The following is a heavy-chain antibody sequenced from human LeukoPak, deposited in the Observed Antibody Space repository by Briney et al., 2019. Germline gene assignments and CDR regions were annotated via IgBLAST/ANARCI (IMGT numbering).Heavy chain of an antibody. Sequence: GGSLRLSCAASGFTFSSYWMNWVRQAPGKGLEWVANIKKDGSDKNYLGSVKGRFTISRDNAKNSLYLQMNSLRAEDTAVYYCARKRILRYFDWFLDYWGQGTLVTVSS. V-gene: IGHV3-7*03. D-gene: IGHD3-9*01. CDR3: ARKRILRYFDWFLDY. CDR2: IKKDGSDK. CDR1: GFTFSSYW. J-gene: IGHJ4*02.